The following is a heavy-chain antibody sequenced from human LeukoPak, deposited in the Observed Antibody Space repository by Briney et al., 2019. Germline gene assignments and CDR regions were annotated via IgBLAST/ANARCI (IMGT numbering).Heavy chain of an antibody. Sequence: GGSLRLSCAASGFTFSSYAMHWVRQAPGKGLEGVAVISYDGSNKYYADSVKGRFTISRDNSNNTLYLQMNSLRAEDTAVYYCARDLTAVDTAIPDYWGQGTLVTVSS. CDR2: ISYDGSNK. D-gene: IGHD5-18*01. CDR3: ARDLTAVDTAIPDY. CDR1: GFTFSSYA. V-gene: IGHV3-30-3*01. J-gene: IGHJ4*02.